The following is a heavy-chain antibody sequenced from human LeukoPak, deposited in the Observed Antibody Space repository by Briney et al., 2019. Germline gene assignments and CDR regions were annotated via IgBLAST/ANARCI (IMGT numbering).Heavy chain of an antibody. V-gene: IGHV3-53*01. J-gene: IGHJ4*02. CDR2: IYSDNT. CDR3: ARRAGAYSHPYDY. CDR1: GFTFSSYW. D-gene: IGHD4/OR15-4a*01. Sequence: GGSLRLSCAAPGFTFSSYWMHWVRHAPGKGLVWVSFIYSDNTHYSDSVKGRFTISRDNSKNTLYLQMNSLRAEDTAVYYCARRAGAYSHPYDYWGQGTLVTVSS.